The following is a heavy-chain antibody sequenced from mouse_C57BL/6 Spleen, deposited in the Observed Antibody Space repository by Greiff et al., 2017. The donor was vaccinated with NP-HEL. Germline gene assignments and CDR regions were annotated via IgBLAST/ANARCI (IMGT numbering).Heavy chain of an antibody. CDR2: IYPGDGDT. Sequence: VQLQESGAELVKPGASVKISCKASGYAFSSYWMNWVKQRPGKGLEWIGQIYPGDGDTNYNGKFKGKATLTADKSSSTAYMQLSSLTSEDSAVYFCARGHWDVYFDYWGQGTTLTVSS. J-gene: IGHJ2*01. V-gene: IGHV1-80*01. CDR3: ARGHWDVYFDY. CDR1: GYAFSSYW. D-gene: IGHD4-1*01.